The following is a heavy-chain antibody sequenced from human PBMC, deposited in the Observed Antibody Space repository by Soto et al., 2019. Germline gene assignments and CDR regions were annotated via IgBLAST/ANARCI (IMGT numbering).Heavy chain of an antibody. CDR3: ARDLAYSGSSQY. D-gene: IGHD1-26*01. V-gene: IGHV1-2*02. Sequence: ASVKVSCKASGYTFTGYYMHWVRQAPGQGLEWMGWINPNSGGTNYAQKFQGRVTMTRDTSISTAYMELSRLRSDDTAVYYCARDLAYSGSSQYWFQGTLVTLSS. CDR2: INPNSGGT. CDR1: GYTFTGYY. J-gene: IGHJ4*02.